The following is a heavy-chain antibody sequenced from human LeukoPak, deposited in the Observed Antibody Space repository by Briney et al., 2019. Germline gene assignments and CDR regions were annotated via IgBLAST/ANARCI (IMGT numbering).Heavy chain of an antibody. CDR1: GYTFTSYG. D-gene: IGHD3-16*01. CDR3: AVEYYDGSRPSGITEYFQH. Sequence: ASVKVSCKASGYTFTSYGISWVRQAPGQGLEWMGWISAYNGNTNYAQKLQGRVTMTTDTSTSTAYMELRSLRSDDTAVYYCAVEYYDGSRPSGITEYFQHWGRGTPVSV. V-gene: IGHV1-18*01. CDR2: ISAYNGNT. J-gene: IGHJ1*01.